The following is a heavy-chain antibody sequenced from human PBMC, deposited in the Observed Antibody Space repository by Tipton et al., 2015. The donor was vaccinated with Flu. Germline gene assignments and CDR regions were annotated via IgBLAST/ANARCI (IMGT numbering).Heavy chain of an antibody. CDR3: ARGGQQLDPYYFDY. J-gene: IGHJ4*02. CDR1: GGSISSYY. CDR2: IYYSGST. V-gene: IGHV4-59*08. Sequence: TLSLTCTVSGGSISSYYWSWIRQPPGKGLEWIGYIYYSGSTNYNPSLKSRVTISVDTSKNQFSLKLSSVTAADTAVYYCARGGQQLDPYYFDYWGQGTLGTVSS. D-gene: IGHD6-13*01.